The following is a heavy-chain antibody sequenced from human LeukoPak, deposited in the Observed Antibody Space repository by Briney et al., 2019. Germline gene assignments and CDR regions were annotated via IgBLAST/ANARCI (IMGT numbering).Heavy chain of an antibody. CDR3: VRTVYYGDKDWFDP. CDR1: GFTVSSNY. V-gene: IGHV3-53*01. Sequence: GGSLRLSCAASGFTVSSNYMSWVRQAPGKGLEWVSIIYSGGRTYYADSVKGRFTISRDNSNNTLYLQMNSLRAEDTAVYYCVRTVYYGDKDWFDPWGQGTLVTVSS. CDR2: IYSGGRT. J-gene: IGHJ5*02. D-gene: IGHD4-17*01.